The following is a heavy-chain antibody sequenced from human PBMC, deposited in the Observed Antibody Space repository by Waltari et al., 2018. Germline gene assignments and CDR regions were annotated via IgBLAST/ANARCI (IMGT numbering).Heavy chain of an antibody. D-gene: IGHD6-13*01. CDR3: ARLSGEQQLGKYFYYGMDV. Sequence: QLQLQESGPGLVKPSETLSLTRSVSGGSLSSTRFHWGWTRQPPGTGLEWLGSMYHSGSTYYNPSLKRRVTISVDTSKNQFSLKVSSVTAADTAVYYCARLSGEQQLGKYFYYGMDVWGQGTTVTVAS. CDR2: MYHSGST. CDR1: GGSLSSTRFH. J-gene: IGHJ6*02. V-gene: IGHV4-39*01.